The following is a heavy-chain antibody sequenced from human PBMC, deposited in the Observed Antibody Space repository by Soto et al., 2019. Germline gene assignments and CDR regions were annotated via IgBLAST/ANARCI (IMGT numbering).Heavy chain of an antibody. J-gene: IGHJ4*02. V-gene: IGHV2-5*02. Sequence: QITLKESGPTLVKPTQTLTLTCAFSGFSLSTSSGVGVGWIRQPPGKALEWLALIYWDDDKRYSPSLKSRLTITKDTSKNQVVLTLTNMDPVDTATYYCAPTYYPSGTYFNYWGQGTLVTVSS. CDR1: GFSLSTSSGVG. CDR2: IYWDDDK. CDR3: APTYYPSGTYFNY. D-gene: IGHD3-10*01.